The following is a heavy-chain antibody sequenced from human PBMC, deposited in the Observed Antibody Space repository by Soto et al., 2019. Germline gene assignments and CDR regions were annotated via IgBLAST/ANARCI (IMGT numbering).Heavy chain of an antibody. CDR2: INHSGST. CDR1: GGSFSGYY. V-gene: IGHV4-34*01. D-gene: IGHD1-26*01. J-gene: IGHJ4*02. CDR3: ASIVGATTPKGWDY. Sequence: QVQLQQWGAGLLKPSETLSLTCAVYGGSFSGYYWSWIRQPPGKGLEWIGEINHSGSTNYNPSLKSRVTISVDTSMNQFSLKLSSVTAADTAVYYCASIVGATTPKGWDYWGQGTLVTVSS.